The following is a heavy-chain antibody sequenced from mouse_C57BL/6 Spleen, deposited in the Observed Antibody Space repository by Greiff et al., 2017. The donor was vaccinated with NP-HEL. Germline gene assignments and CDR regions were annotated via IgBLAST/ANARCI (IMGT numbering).Heavy chain of an antibody. CDR3: ARIYYGYPKAMDY. J-gene: IGHJ4*01. CDR1: GFTFSDYG. Sequence: EVKVVESGGGLVKPGGSLKLSCAASGFTFSDYGMHWVRQAPEKGLEWVAYISSGSSTIYYADTVKGRFTISRDNAKNTLFLQMTSLRSEDTAMYYCARIYYGYPKAMDYWGQGTSVTVSS. D-gene: IGHD2-2*01. CDR2: ISSGSSTI. V-gene: IGHV5-17*01.